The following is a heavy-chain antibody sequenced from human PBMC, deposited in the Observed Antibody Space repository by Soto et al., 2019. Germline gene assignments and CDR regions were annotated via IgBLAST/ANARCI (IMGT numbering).Heavy chain of an antibody. J-gene: IGHJ3*02. D-gene: IGHD5-12*01. CDR3: AYKSLDGYNYGRRGAFDI. CDR1: GFSLSTSGVG. Sequence: QITLKESGPTLVKPTQTLTLTCTFSGFSLSTSGVGVGWIRQPPGKALEWLALIYWDDDKRYSPSLKSRLTITKDTSKNQVVLTMTNMDPVDTATYYCAYKSLDGYNYGRRGAFDIWGQGTMVTVSS. CDR2: IYWDDDK. V-gene: IGHV2-5*02.